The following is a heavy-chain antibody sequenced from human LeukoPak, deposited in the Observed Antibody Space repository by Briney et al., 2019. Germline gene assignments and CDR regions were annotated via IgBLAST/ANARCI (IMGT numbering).Heavy chain of an antibody. J-gene: IGHJ6*03. D-gene: IGHD1-26*01. Sequence: PSETLSLTCTVSGGSISSSSYYWGWIRQPPGKGLEWIGSIYYSGSTYYNPSLKSRVTISVDTSKNQFSLKLSSVTAADTAVYYCARDAPVDGSYYYYYMDVWGKGTTVTVSS. CDR3: ARDAPVDGSYYYYYMDV. V-gene: IGHV4-39*07. CDR2: IYYSGST. CDR1: GGSISSSSYY.